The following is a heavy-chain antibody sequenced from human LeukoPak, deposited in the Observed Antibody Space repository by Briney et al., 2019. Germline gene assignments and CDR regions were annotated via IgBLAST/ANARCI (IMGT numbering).Heavy chain of an antibody. D-gene: IGHD2-15*01. J-gene: IGHJ4*02. CDR3: ASLLLYCSGSTCYSDY. CDR2: ISSDGNHK. Sequence: GGSLRLSCAASGFTFSNYGMHWVRQAPGKGLEWVAVISSDGNHKYYADSAKGRFTISRDNSKNTLYLQMNSLRTEDAAVYYCASLLLYCSGSTCYSDYWGQGTLVTVSS. V-gene: IGHV3-30*03. CDR1: GFTFSNYG.